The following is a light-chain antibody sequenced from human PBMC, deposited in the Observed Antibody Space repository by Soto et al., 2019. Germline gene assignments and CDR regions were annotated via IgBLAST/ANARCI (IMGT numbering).Light chain of an antibody. CDR1: DSVHNY. CDR2: DAS. J-gene: IGKJ5*01. Sequence: EVVLTQSPANLSLSPGESATLSCRASDSVHNYLAWYQQKPGQAPRLLIYDASNRATGIPARFSGSGSGTDFTITISSLEPEDFAVYYCQQRYSWPPLTFGQGTRPDIK. V-gene: IGKV3-11*01. CDR3: QQRYSWPPLT.